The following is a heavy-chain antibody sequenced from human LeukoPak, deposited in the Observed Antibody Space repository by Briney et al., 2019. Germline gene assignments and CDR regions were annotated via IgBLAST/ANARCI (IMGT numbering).Heavy chain of an antibody. J-gene: IGHJ4*02. Sequence: GRSLRLSCAASGFTFSAYWMGWVRLPPGKGREGVANIKRDGDEKYSVDSVKGRFTIFRDNAKNSLYLQMNSLKAEDTAVYYCARIIHVDYTPLYYFDHWGQGTLVTVSS. D-gene: IGHD3-16*01. CDR3: ARIIHVDYTPLYYFDH. CDR2: IKRDGDEK. V-gene: IGHV3-7*01. CDR1: GFTFSAYW.